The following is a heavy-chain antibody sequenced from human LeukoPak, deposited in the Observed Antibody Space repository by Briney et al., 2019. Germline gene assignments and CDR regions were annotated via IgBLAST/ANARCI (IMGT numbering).Heavy chain of an antibody. V-gene: IGHV3-33*01. Sequence: GGSLRLSCTASGFTFSDYGMHWVRQAPGKGLEWVAVIWYDGSNKYYADSVKGRFTISRDNSKNTLYLQMNSLRAEDTAVYYCARGTHYYDTSGYFDYWGQGTLVTVSS. CDR2: IWYDGSNK. J-gene: IGHJ4*02. CDR1: GFTFSDYG. CDR3: ARGTHYYDTSGYFDY. D-gene: IGHD3-22*01.